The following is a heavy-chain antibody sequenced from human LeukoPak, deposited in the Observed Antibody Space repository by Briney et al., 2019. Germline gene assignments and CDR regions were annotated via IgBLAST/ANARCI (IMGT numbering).Heavy chain of an antibody. Sequence: GGSPRLSCEASGFSFDDYAMHWVRQAPGKGLEWVAGISRNSYNIAYGDSVKGRFTISRDNAKKSLSLQMNSLGTEDTAFYYCAKSRDDGTGYYYDYWGQGVLVTVAS. D-gene: IGHD3-9*01. J-gene: IGHJ4*02. V-gene: IGHV3-9*01. CDR1: GFSFDDYA. CDR3: AKSRDDGTGYYYDY. CDR2: ISRNSYNI.